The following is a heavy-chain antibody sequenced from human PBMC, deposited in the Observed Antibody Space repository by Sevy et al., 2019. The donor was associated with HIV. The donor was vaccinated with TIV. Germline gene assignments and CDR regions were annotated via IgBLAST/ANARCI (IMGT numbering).Heavy chain of an antibody. Sequence: GGSLRLSCTASGFTFSTYDIHWLRQAPGKGLEWVAIISYDGNYRYYSDSVRGRFSMSRDNSRNTAYLQMSGLSVEDTAVYYCAKNRPPGGSYFSRYGMDVWGRRTTVTVSS. CDR2: ISYDGNYR. D-gene: IGHD1-26*01. V-gene: IGHV3-30*18. CDR3: AKNRPPGGSYFSRYGMDV. J-gene: IGHJ6*02. CDR1: GFTFSTYD.